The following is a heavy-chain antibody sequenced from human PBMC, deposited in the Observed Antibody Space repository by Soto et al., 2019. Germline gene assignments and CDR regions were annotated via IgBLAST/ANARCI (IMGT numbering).Heavy chain of an antibody. D-gene: IGHD5-18*01. V-gene: IGHV1-69*15. CDR1: GGTFYTYT. Sequence: QVQLVQSGAEVRKPGSSVQVSCKASGGTFYTYTFSWVRQAPGQGLEWKGSITPIYPTTNYAEKFQGRLTVTADGSKSTAYMELSSLTSDDTAVYYCARIPRYSFPTSDDLDSWGQGTLVTVPS. CDR3: ARIPRYSFPTSDDLDS. CDR2: ITPIYPTT. J-gene: IGHJ4*02.